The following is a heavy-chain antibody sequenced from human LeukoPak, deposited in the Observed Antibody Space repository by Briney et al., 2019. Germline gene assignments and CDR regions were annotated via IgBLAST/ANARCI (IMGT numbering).Heavy chain of an antibody. J-gene: IGHJ3*01. CDR2: INPNSGGT. Sequence: GASVKVSCKASGYTFTGYYMHWVRQAPGQGLEWMGWINPNSGGTNYAQKFQGRVTMTRDTSISTAYMELSRLRSDDTAMYYCARRLYYYDSSDYSDSFDFWGQGTVVTVSS. D-gene: IGHD3-22*01. CDR3: ARRLYYYDSSDYSDSFDF. V-gene: IGHV1-2*02. CDR1: GYTFTGYY.